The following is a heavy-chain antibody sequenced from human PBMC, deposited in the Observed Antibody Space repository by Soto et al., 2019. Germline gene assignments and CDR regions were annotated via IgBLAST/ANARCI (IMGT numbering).Heavy chain of an antibody. Sequence: TGGSLRLSCAASGFTFSSYAMSWVRQAPGKGLERVSAISGSGGSTYYADSVKGRYTISRDNSKNTLYLQMNSLRAEDTAVYYCAKADWEIVVVIPARFDYWGQGTLVTVSS. D-gene: IGHD3-22*01. V-gene: IGHV3-23*01. CDR3: AKADWEIVVVIPARFDY. J-gene: IGHJ4*02. CDR2: ISGSGGST. CDR1: GFTFSSYA.